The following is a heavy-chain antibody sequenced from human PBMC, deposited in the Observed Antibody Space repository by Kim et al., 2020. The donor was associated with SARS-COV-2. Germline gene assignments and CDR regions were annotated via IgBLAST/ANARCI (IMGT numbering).Heavy chain of an antibody. J-gene: IGHJ4*02. V-gene: IGHV3-48*02. Sequence: SSNNTIYYADSVRGRFTVSRDNAKNSLYLQMNSLRDEDTAVYYCTRRIDFWGQGTLVTVSS. CDR3: TRRIDF. CDR2: SSNNTI.